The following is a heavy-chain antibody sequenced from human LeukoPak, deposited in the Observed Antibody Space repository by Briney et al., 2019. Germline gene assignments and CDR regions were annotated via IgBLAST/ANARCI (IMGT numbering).Heavy chain of an antibody. Sequence: GSLRLSCAASGFTFSSYEMNWVCRAPGKGVVWVSYIISSGSTIYYSDSVKGRFTISRDNAKNSLYLQMNSLRAEDTAVYYCARDIEPYYYDSSGWAFDIWGQGTMVTVSS. CDR1: GFTFSSYE. CDR2: IISSGSTI. CDR3: ARDIEPYYYDSSGWAFDI. J-gene: IGHJ3*02. V-gene: IGHV3-48*03. D-gene: IGHD3-22*01.